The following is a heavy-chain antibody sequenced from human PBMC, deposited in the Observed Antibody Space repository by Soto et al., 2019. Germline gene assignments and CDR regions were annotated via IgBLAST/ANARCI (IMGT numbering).Heavy chain of an antibody. CDR1: GFTFGTYS. CDR2: IYGNGGGT. CDR3: AHILSGSQFNY. J-gene: IGHJ4*02. V-gene: IGHV3-23*01. Sequence: HPGGSLRLSCAASGFTFGTYSMNWVRQAPGKGLEWVSGIYGNGGGTFYADSMKGRFTISRDNSRNTLYLQMNSLRAADTAIYYSAHILSGSQFNYWGQGTPVTAPQ. D-gene: IGHD3-9*01.